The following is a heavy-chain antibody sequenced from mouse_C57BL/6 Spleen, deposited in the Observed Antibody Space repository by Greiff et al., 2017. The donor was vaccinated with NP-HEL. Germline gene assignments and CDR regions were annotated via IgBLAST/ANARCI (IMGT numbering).Heavy chain of an antibody. CDR1: GYTFPRYW. CDR2: IYPGSGSS. Sequence: QVQLQQPGAELVKPGASVKMSCKASGYTFPRYWITWVKQRPGQGLEWSGDIYPGSGSSNFNEKFKSKATLTLDTSSSTAYMQLSSLTSEDSAVYYCARRSRESAMDYWGQGTSVTVSS. V-gene: IGHV1-55*01. J-gene: IGHJ4*01. CDR3: ARRSRESAMDY.